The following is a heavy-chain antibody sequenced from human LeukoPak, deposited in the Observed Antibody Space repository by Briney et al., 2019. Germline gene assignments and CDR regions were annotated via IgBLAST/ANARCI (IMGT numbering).Heavy chain of an antibody. CDR2: IIDSGGT. CDR1: GDSISSSPEY. V-gene: IGHV4-39*01. J-gene: IGHJ5*01. CDR3: SRLFVTGVDGRGWFHS. D-gene: IGHD1-14*01. Sequence: SDTLSLTCSVSGDSISSSPEYWRWIRQPPAEGLEYIGSIIDSGGTYSDPSLKGRVTISVDRAKNQFSLKVHSMTAADSAVYYCSRLFVTGVDGRGWFHSWGQGTLVTVSS.